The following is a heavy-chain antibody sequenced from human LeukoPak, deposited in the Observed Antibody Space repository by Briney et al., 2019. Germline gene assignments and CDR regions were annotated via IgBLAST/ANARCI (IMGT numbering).Heavy chain of an antibody. CDR2: INPSGGST. Sequence: ASVKVSCKASGYTFTSYYMHWVRQAPGQGLEWMGIINPSGGSTSYAQKFQGRVTMTRDTSISTAYMELSRLRSDDTAVYYCARVPDCSSTSCYFVWFDPWGQGTLVTVSS. CDR3: ARVPDCSSTSCYFVWFDP. J-gene: IGHJ5*02. CDR1: GYTFTSYY. V-gene: IGHV1-46*01. D-gene: IGHD2-2*01.